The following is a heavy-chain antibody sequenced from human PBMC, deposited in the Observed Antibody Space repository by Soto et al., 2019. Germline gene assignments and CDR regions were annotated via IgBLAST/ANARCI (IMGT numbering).Heavy chain of an antibody. CDR1: GFTFSSYA. Sequence: QVQLVESGGGVVQPGRSLRLSCAASGFTFSSYAMHWVHQAPGKGLEWVAVISYDGSNKYYADSVKGRFTISRDNSKNTLYLQMNSLRAEDTAVYYCARDKKWLRAFDYWGQGTLVTVSS. V-gene: IGHV3-30-3*01. J-gene: IGHJ4*02. CDR2: ISYDGSNK. D-gene: IGHD5-12*01. CDR3: ARDKKWLRAFDY.